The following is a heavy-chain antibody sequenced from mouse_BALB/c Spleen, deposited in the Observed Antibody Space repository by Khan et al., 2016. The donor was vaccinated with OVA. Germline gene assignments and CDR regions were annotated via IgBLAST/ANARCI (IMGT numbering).Heavy chain of an antibody. CDR2: ISSGSSTI. J-gene: IGHJ1*01. CDR3: ATYGWWD. D-gene: IGHD1-1*01. CDR1: GFTFSSFG. V-gene: IGHV5-17*02. Sequence: LVESGGGLVQPGGSRKLSCAASGFTFSSFGMHWVRQAPEKGLEWVAYISSGSSTIYYADTVKGRFTISRDNPKNTLFLQMTSLRSEDTAMYYCATYGWWDWGAGTTVTVSS.